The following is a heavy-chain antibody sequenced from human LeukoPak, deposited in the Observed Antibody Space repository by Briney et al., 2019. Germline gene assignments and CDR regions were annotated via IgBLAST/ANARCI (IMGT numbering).Heavy chain of an antibody. CDR3: ARERPAMVTFRPPYYYYMDV. J-gene: IGHJ6*03. CDR2: INWNGGST. V-gene: IGHV3-20*04. CDR1: GFTFDDYG. D-gene: IGHD5-18*01. Sequence: GGSLRLSCAASGFTFDDYGMSWVRQAPGKGLEWVSGINWNGGSTGYADSVKGRFTISRDNAKNSLYLQMNSLRAEDTALYYCARERPAMVTFRPPYYYYMDVWGKGTTATVSS.